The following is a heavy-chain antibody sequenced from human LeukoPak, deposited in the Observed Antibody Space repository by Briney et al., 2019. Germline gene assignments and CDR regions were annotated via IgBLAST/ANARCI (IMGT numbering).Heavy chain of an antibody. CDR2: INWNGDTI. V-gene: IGHV3-20*04. D-gene: IGHD2-15*01. Sequence: GGSLRLSCAASGFTFDDYGMTWVRQAPGKGLEWVSGINWNGDTIGYADSVKGRFTISRDNAKNSLYPQMNSLRAEDTALYYCARERAALDYYYYMDVWGKGTTVTVSS. J-gene: IGHJ6*03. CDR3: ARERAALDYYYYMDV. CDR1: GFTFDDYG.